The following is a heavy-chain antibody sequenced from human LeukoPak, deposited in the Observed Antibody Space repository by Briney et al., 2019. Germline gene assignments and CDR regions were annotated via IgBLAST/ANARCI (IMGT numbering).Heavy chain of an antibody. CDR1: GFTFSSYA. CDR2: ISGSGGST. V-gene: IGHV3-23*01. J-gene: IGHJ4*02. D-gene: IGHD3-22*01. Sequence: GGSLRLSCAASGFTFSSYAMSWVRQAPGKGLEWVSAISGSGGSTYYADSVKGRFTISRDNSKNTLYLQMNSLRAEDTAVYYCAKASELMNPYDSSGPNGYWGQGTLVTVSS. CDR3: AKASELMNPYDSSGPNGY.